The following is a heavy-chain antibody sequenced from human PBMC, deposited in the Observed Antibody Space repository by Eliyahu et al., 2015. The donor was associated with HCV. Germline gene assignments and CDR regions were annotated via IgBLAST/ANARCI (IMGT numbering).Heavy chain of an antibody. J-gene: IGHJ5*02. D-gene: IGHD1-14*01. Sequence: QVQLQESGPGLVKPSETLSLTCAVSGSSLNSGSFWGWIRXPPGKGLEWIGSINHGGTTYYNPSLKSRVTISVDTSKNQFSLRLNSVTATDTAVFYCVRDNPTGWFDLWGRGSLVTVSS. CDR3: VRDNPTGWFDL. CDR1: GSSLNSGSF. V-gene: IGHV4-38-2*02. CDR2: INHGGTT.